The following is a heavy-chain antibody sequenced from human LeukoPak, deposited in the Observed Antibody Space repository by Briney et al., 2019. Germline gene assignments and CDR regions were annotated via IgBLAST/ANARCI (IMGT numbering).Heavy chain of an antibody. CDR3: ARGYKAAASIYYYYYGMDV. CDR2: IYHSGST. V-gene: IGHV4-4*02. J-gene: IGHJ6*02. Sequence: PSETLSLICAVSGXSISSSNWWSWVRQPPGNGLEWIGEIYHSGSTNYNPSLKSRVTISVDKSKNQFSLKLSSVTAADTAVYYCARGYKAAASIYYYYYGMDVWGQGTTVTVSS. D-gene: IGHD6-13*01. CDR1: GXSISSSNW.